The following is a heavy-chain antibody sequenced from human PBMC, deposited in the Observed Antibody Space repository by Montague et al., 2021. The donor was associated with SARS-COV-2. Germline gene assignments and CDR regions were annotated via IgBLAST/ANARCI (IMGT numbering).Heavy chain of an antibody. CDR3: ARQFTGRYFDGILYGMDV. D-gene: IGHD3-9*01. CDR1: GGSISSCSYY. Sequence: SETLSLTCSVSGGSISSCSYYWGWMRQPPRLGLVWLGSLYYGGSTNYNPYHKSRVTMSVDTSKNQFSLKLSSVTAADTAVYFCARQFTGRYFDGILYGMDVWGQGTTVAVSS. CDR2: LYYGGST. J-gene: IGHJ6*02. V-gene: IGHV4-39*01.